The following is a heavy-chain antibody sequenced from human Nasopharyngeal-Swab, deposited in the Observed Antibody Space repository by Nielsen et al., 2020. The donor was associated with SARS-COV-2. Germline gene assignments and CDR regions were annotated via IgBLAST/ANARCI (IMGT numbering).Heavy chain of an antibody. Sequence: AGSLRLSCAASGFTFSSYWMTWVRQAPGKGLEWVANIKHEGSAKYYADSVKGRFTISRDNAKSSLHLQMNSLGAEDTAVYYCARHYDFWSGYYNSHFYGMDVWGQGTTVTVSS. CDR1: GFTFSSYW. J-gene: IGHJ6*02. CDR2: IKHEGSAK. V-gene: IGHV3-7*01. D-gene: IGHD3-3*01. CDR3: ARHYDFWSGYYNSHFYGMDV.